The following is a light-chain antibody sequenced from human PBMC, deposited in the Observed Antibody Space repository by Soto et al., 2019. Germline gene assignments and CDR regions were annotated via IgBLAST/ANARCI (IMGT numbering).Light chain of an antibody. Sequence: QSALTQPASVSGSPGQSITMSCTGTSSDVGGYNYVSWYQQHPGKAPKLMIYDVSNRPSGVSNRFSGSKSGNTASLTISGLQAEDEADYYCSSYTSSILFGGGTKVTVL. CDR1: SSDVGGYNY. CDR3: SSYTSSIL. J-gene: IGLJ2*01. CDR2: DVS. V-gene: IGLV2-14*01.